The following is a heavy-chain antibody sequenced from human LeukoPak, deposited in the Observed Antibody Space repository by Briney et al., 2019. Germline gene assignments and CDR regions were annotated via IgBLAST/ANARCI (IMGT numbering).Heavy chain of an antibody. Sequence: KTSETLSLTCTVSDGSISSYYWSWIRQPPGKGLEWIGYIYYSGSTNYNPSLKSRVTISLDTSKNQFSLKLTSVTAADTAVYYCARENGGGDFDYWGQGTLVTVSS. CDR1: DGSISSYY. J-gene: IGHJ4*02. CDR3: ARENGGGDFDY. CDR2: IYYSGST. V-gene: IGHV4-59*01. D-gene: IGHD2-21*01.